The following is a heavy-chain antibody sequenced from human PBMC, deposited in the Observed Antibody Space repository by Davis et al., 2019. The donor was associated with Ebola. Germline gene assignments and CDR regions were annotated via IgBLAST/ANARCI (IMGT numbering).Heavy chain of an antibody. Sequence: ASVKVSCKASGYTFTSYAMHWVRQAPGQRLEWMGWINAGNGNTKYSQKFQGRVTITRDTSASTAYMELRSLRSDDTAVYYCARGPWGWYFDYWGQGTLVTVSS. V-gene: IGHV1-3*01. D-gene: IGHD3-16*01. CDR2: INAGNGNT. CDR1: GYTFTSYA. J-gene: IGHJ4*02. CDR3: ARGPWGWYFDY.